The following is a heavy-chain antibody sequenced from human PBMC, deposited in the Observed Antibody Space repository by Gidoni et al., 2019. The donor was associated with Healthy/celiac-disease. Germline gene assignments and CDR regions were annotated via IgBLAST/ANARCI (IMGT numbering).Heavy chain of an antibody. V-gene: IGHV3-21*01. CDR3: ASIVVVPAADFDY. J-gene: IGHJ4*02. CDR1: GFTFSSDS. Sequence: EVQLVESGGGLVKPGGSRRLAGAAAGFTFSSDSMNWVRQAPGKGLEWVSSISSSSSYIYYADSVKGRFTISRDNAKNSLYLQLNSLRAEDTAVYYCASIVVVPAADFDYWGQGTLVTVSS. D-gene: IGHD2-2*01. CDR2: ISSSSSYI.